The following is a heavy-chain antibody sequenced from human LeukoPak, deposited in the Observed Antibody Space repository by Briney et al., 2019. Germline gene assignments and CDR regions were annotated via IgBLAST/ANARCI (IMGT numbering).Heavy chain of an antibody. Sequence: SVKVSCKASGGTFSSYAISWVRQAPGQGLERMGRIIPILGIANYAQKFQGRVTITADKSTSTAYMELSSLRSEDTAVYYCARDGIIVGATVFDYWGQGTLVTVSS. V-gene: IGHV1-69*04. CDR1: GGTFSSYA. J-gene: IGHJ4*02. CDR2: IIPILGIA. D-gene: IGHD1-26*01. CDR3: ARDGIIVGATVFDY.